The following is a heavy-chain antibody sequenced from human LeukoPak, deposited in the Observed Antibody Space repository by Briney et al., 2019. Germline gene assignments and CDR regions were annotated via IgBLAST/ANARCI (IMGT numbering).Heavy chain of an antibody. D-gene: IGHD6-13*01. CDR3: AREDGQAGTRYYYGMDV. CDR1: GYTFTSYA. V-gene: IGHV7-4-1*02. CDR2: INTNTGNP. J-gene: IGHJ6*02. Sequence: WASVKVSCKASGYTFTSYAMNWVRQAPGQGLEWMGWINTNTGNPTYAQGFTGRFVFSSDTSVSTAYLQISSLKAEDTAVYYCAREDGQAGTRYYYGMDVWGQGTTVTVSS.